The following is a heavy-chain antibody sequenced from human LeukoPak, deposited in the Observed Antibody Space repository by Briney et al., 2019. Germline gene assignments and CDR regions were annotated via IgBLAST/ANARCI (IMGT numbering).Heavy chain of an antibody. D-gene: IGHD1-26*01. J-gene: IGHJ4*02. CDR1: GFTFSSYS. CDR2: ISGSGGTT. V-gene: IGHV3-48*01. CDR3: VRRYSGTYFDY. Sequence: GGSLRLSCAASGFTFSSYSLNWVRQAPGKGLEWLSYISGSGGTTYYADSVKGRFTISRVNAENSLFLQMNSLRAEDSAVYYCVRRYSGTYFDYWGQGTLVTVSS.